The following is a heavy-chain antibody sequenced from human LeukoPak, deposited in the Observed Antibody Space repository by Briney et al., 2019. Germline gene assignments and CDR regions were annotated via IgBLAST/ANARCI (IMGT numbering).Heavy chain of an antibody. CDR2: INPNSGGT. CDR3: ARGGEDRGWFGESDYYYLMDV. J-gene: IGHJ6*03. Sequence: PWASVKVSCKASGYTFAGYYMHWVRQAPGQGLEWMGWINPNSGGTNYAQKFQGRVTMTRDTSISTAYMELSSLTSDDTAIYYCARGGEDRGWFGESDYYYLMDVWGKGTTVTMSS. V-gene: IGHV1-2*02. D-gene: IGHD3-10*01. CDR1: GYTFAGYY.